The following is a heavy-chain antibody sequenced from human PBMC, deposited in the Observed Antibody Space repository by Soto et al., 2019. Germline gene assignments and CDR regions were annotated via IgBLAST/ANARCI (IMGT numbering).Heavy chain of an antibody. CDR3: AHPDPYDSSGDLAFDT. D-gene: IGHD3-22*01. CDR2: NFWDDEK. J-gene: IGHJ3*02. CDR1: GFSHTTSGVG. Sequence: QITLKESGPTLVKPTQTLTLTCTFSGFSHTTSGVGVGWIRQPPGKALEWLAINFWDDEKRSTPSLKSRITIPKDTSNNHVVLSLTTMDPVDTGTYYCAHPDPYDSSGDLAFDTWGQGTMVIVSS. V-gene: IGHV2-5*02.